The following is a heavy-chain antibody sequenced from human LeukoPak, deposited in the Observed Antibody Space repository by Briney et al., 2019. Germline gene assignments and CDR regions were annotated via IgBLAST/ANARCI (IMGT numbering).Heavy chain of an antibody. CDR3: ARDVTGYSSSWSFDY. Sequence: SETLSLTCTVSGGSISSSSYYWGWIRQPPGKGLEWIGSIYYSGSTYYNPSLKSRVTISVDTSKNQFSLKLSSVTAADTAVYYCARDVTGYSSSWSFDYWGQGTLVTVSS. CDR2: IYYSGST. D-gene: IGHD6-13*01. J-gene: IGHJ4*02. V-gene: IGHV4-39*07. CDR1: GGSISSSSYY.